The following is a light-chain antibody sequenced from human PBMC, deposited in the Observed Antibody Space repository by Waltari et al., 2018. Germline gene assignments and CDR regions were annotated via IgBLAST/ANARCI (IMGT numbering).Light chain of an antibody. V-gene: IGKV1-5*03. CDR1: QSISSW. Sequence: DIQMTQSPSTLSASVGDRVTITCRASQSISSWLAWYQQKPGKAHKLLIYKASSLESGVPSRFSGSGSGTEFTLTISILQPDDFATYYCQQYNSYSRGTFGQGTKVEIK. CDR3: QQYNSYSRGT. J-gene: IGKJ1*01. CDR2: KAS.